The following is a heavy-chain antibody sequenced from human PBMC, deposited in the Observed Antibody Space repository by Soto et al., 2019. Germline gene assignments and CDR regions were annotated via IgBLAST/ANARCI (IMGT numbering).Heavy chain of an antibody. V-gene: IGHV1-18*01. CDR1: GYTFTSYG. CDR2: ISAHNGNT. D-gene: IGHD1-1*01. J-gene: IGHJ4*02. Sequence: QVHLVQSGAEVKKPGASVKVSCKASGYTFTSYGITWVRQAPGQGLEWTGWISAHNGNTDYAQKLQGRVIVTRDTSTSTAYMELRSLRSDDTAVYYCARGRYGDYWGQGALVTVSS. CDR3: ARGRYGDY.